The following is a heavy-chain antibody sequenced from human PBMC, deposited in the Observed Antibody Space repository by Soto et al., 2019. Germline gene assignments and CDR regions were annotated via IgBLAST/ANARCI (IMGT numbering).Heavy chain of an antibody. V-gene: IGHV1-58*02. D-gene: IGHD4-4*01. CDR2: IVVGSGNT. J-gene: IGHJ4*02. CDR3: AADYSDGGYSIGY. CDR1: GFTFTSSA. Sequence: SVKVSCKASGFTFTSSAMQWVRQARGQRLEWIGWIVVGSGNTNYAQKFQERVTITRDISTSTAYMELSSLRSEDTAVYYCAADYSDGGYSIGYWGQGTLVTVSS.